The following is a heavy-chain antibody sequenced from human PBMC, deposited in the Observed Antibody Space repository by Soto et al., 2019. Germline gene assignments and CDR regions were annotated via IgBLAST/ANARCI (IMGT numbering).Heavy chain of an antibody. CDR1: GYTFTSYD. Sequence: GASVKVSCKASGYTFTSYDINWVRQATGQGLEWMGWMNPNSGNTGYAQKFQGRVTMTRNTSISTAYMELSSLRSEDTAVYYCASPFPDADYDVWSGYPPTNAFDSWGQGTMVTVSS. CDR2: MNPNSGNT. V-gene: IGHV1-8*01. J-gene: IGHJ3*02. CDR3: ASPFPDADYDVWSGYPPTNAFDS. D-gene: IGHD3-3*01.